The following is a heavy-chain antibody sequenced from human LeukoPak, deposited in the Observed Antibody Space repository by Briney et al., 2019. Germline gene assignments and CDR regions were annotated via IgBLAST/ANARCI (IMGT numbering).Heavy chain of an antibody. CDR1: GYTFTSYG. J-gene: IGHJ4*02. CDR2: ISAYNGNT. D-gene: IGHD2-2*01. V-gene: IGHV1-18*01. CDR3: ARDGTSTDDY. Sequence: ASVTVSCKASGYTFTSYGISWVRQAPGQGLEWMGWISAYNGNTNYAQKFQGRVIMTTDSSTSTAYMELRNLRSDDTAVYYCARDGTSTDDYWGQGTLVTVSS.